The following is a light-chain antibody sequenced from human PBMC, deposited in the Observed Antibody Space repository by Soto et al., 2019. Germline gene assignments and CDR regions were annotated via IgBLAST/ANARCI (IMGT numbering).Light chain of an antibody. V-gene: IGLV2-8*01. Sequence: HSLLTQHPSASGSPGPSVTIPCTGTSSDVGGYDHVSWYQQHPGKAPKLMIYEVTKRPAGVPDRFSGSKSGNTASLTVSGLQAEDEADYYCSSDAGNYNYVFGTGTKVTVL. CDR2: EVT. CDR1: SSDVGGYDH. J-gene: IGLJ1*01. CDR3: SSDAGNYNYV.